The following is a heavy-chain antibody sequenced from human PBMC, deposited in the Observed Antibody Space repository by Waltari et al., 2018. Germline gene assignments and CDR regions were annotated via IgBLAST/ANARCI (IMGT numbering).Heavy chain of an antibody. J-gene: IGHJ5*02. V-gene: IGHV3-23*01. Sequence: EVQLLESGGGLVQPGGSLRLSCAASGFTFSSYAMSWVRQAPGKGLEWVSAIRGSGGSTYCADSVKGRFTISRDNAKNTLYLQMNSLRAEDTAVYYCAKLKYYDFWSGLNWFDPWGQGTLVTVSS. CDR1: GFTFSSYA. CDR3: AKLKYYDFWSGLNWFDP. D-gene: IGHD3-3*01. CDR2: IRGSGGST.